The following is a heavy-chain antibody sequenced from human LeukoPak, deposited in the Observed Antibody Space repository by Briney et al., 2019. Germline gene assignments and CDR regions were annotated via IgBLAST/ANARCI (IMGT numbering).Heavy chain of an antibody. J-gene: IGHJ4*02. CDR1: GGSISSYY. Sequence: PSETLSLTCTVSGGSISSYYWSWIRQPLGKGLEWIGYIYTSGSTNYNPSLKSRVTISVDTSKNQFSLKLSSVTAADTAVYYCARSHGDYFDYWGQGTLVTVSS. V-gene: IGHV4-4*09. D-gene: IGHD4-17*01. CDR3: ARSHGDYFDY. CDR2: IYTSGST.